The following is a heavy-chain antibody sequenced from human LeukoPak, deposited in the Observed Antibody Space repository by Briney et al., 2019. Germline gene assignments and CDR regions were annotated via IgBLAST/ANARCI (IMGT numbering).Heavy chain of an antibody. V-gene: IGHV3-7*01. CDR2: IKQDGNEK. Sequence: PGGSLRLSCAASGFTFSNYAMTWVRQAPGKGLEWVANIKQDGNEKYYVDSVKGRFTISRDNAKNSLYLQMNSLRAEDTAVYYCARRYFDLWGRGTLVTVSS. CDR1: GFTFSNYA. J-gene: IGHJ2*01. CDR3: ARRYFDL.